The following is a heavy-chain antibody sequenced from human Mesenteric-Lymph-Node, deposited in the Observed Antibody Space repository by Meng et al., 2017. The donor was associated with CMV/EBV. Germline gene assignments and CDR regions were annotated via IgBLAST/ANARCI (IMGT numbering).Heavy chain of an antibody. CDR1: GFTFSGSA. D-gene: IGHD6-19*01. Sequence: GESLKISCAASGFTFSGSAMHWVRQASGKGLVWVSRINSDGSSTSYADSVKGRFTISRDNAKNTLYLQMNSLRVEDTAVYYCVRAVAVAVTGGFYWGQGTLVTVSS. J-gene: IGHJ4*02. CDR2: INSDGSST. V-gene: IGHV3-74*01. CDR3: VRAVAVAVTGGFY.